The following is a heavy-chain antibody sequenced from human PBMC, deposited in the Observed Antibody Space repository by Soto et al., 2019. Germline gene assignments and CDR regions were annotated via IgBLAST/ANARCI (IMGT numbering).Heavy chain of an antibody. J-gene: IGHJ3*02. V-gene: IGHV3-23*01. CDR3: AKDQYYDSSGYYNDAFDI. CDR2: ISGCGGST. D-gene: IGHD3-22*01. CDR1: GFTFSSCA. Sequence: PGGSLRLSWAASGFTFSSCAMSWVRQARGKGLEWVSSISGCGGSTYYADSVKGRFTNSRDNSKTTLYLQMNSLRAEDTAVYYFAKDQYYDSSGYYNDAFDICFQGTMVTVSS.